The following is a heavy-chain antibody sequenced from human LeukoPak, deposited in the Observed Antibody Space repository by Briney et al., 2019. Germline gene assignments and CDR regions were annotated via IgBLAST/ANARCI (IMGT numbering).Heavy chain of an antibody. D-gene: IGHD2-8*01. CDR1: GFTFSSYS. CDR2: ISSSSSTI. J-gene: IGHJ4*02. Sequence: GGSLRLSCAASGFTFSSYSMNWVRQGPGKGLEWVSYISSSSSTIYYADSVKGRFTISRDNAKNSLYLQMNSLRAEDTAVYYCAREGMVYASGYWGQGTLVTVSS. V-gene: IGHV3-48*01. CDR3: AREGMVYASGY.